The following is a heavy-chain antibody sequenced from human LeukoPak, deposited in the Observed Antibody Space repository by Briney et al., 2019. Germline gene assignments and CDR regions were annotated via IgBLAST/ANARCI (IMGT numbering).Heavy chain of an antibody. Sequence: GGSLTLSCAASGFTFSSYAMSWVRQAPGKGLEWVSAISGSGGSTYYADSVKGRFTISRDNSKNTLYLQMNSLRAEDTAVYYCATAADYYYYMDVWGKGTTVTVSS. J-gene: IGHJ6*03. CDR2: ISGSGGST. CDR1: GFTFSSYA. V-gene: IGHV3-23*01. CDR3: ATAADYYYYMDV.